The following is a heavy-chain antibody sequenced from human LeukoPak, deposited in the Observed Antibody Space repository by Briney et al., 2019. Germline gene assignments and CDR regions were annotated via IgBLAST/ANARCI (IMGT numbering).Heavy chain of an antibody. J-gene: IGHJ4*02. CDR3: TRDRSLTSPPGSDH. D-gene: IGHD4-11*01. V-gene: IGHV4-38-2*02. Sequence: TSETLSLTCAVSGYSIGSGDCRGLIRQSPGKGLEWIGSIYHSGSTHYNPSLKSRVTISADTSKNQFSLMLSSVTAADTAVYYWTRDRSLTSPPGSDHWGQGTLVTVSS. CDR2: IYHSGST. CDR1: GYSIGSGDC.